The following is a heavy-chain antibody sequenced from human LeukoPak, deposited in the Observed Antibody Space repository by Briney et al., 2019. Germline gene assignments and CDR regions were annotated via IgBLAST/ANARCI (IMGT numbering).Heavy chain of an antibody. CDR3: ARVLDSGLDY. D-gene: IGHD5-12*01. V-gene: IGHV1-46*01. CDR2: INPSGGST. Sequence: ASVKVSCKASGYTFTSYYIPWVRQAPGQGLEWMGIINPSGGSTSYAQKFQGRVTMTRDTSTSTVYMDLSSLRSEDTAVYYCARVLDSGLDYWGQGTLVTVSS. J-gene: IGHJ4*02. CDR1: GYTFTSYY.